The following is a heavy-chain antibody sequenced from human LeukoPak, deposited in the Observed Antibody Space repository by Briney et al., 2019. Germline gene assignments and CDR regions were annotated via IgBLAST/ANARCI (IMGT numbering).Heavy chain of an antibody. CDR3: ATEHYGGNSGSSSNWFDP. Sequence: EASVKVSCTVSGYTLTELSMHWVRQAPGKGLEWMGGFDPEDGETIYAQKFQGRVTMTEDTSTDTAYMELSSLRSEDTAVYYCATEHYGGNSGSSSNWFDPWGQGTLVTVSS. J-gene: IGHJ5*02. CDR2: FDPEDGET. V-gene: IGHV1-24*01. D-gene: IGHD4-23*01. CDR1: GYTLTELS.